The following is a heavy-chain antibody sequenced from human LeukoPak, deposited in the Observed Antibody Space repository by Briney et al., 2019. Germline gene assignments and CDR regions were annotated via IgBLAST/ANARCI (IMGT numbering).Heavy chain of an antibody. J-gene: IGHJ4*02. D-gene: IGHD6-13*01. CDR3: ARAFSSSWYGPGDC. Sequence: ASVKVSCKASGYTFTGYYIHWVRQAPGQGLEWMGWINPNSGGTNYAQNFQGRVTMTRDTSISTAYMELSRLRSDDTAVYYCARAFSSSWYGPGDCWGQGTLVTVPS. CDR2: INPNSGGT. V-gene: IGHV1-2*02. CDR1: GYTFTGYY.